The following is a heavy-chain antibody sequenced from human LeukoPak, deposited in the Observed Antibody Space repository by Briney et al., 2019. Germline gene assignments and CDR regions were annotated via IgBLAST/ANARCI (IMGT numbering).Heavy chain of an antibody. J-gene: IGHJ6*02. D-gene: IGHD3-10*01. CDR3: ARHEVTMVRGPYYYYGMDV. CDR1: GYTLTELS. Sequence: GASVKVSCKVSGYTLTELSMHWVRQAPGKGLEWMGGFDPEDGETIYAQKFQGRVTMTEDTSTDTAYMELSRLRSDDTAVYYCARHEVTMVRGPYYYYGMDVWGQGTTVTVSS. CDR2: FDPEDGET. V-gene: IGHV1-24*01.